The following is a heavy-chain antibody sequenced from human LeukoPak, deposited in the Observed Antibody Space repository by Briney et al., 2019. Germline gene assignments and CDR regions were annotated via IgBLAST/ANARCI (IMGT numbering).Heavy chain of an antibody. Sequence: PGGSLRLSCAASGFTFSSYSMNWVRQAPGKGLEWVSSISSSSSYIYYADSVKGRFTISRDNAKNSLYLQMNSLRAEDTAVYYCATDIVATNRGGYYMDVWGKGTTVTISS. CDR1: GFTFSSYS. CDR3: ATDIVATNRGGYYMDV. CDR2: ISSSSSYI. J-gene: IGHJ6*03. V-gene: IGHV3-21*01. D-gene: IGHD5-12*01.